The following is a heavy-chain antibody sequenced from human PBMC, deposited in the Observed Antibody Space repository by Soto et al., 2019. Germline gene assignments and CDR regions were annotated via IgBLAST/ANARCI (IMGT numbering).Heavy chain of an antibody. CDR2: ISYDGSNK. Sequence: QVQLVESGGGVVQPGRSLRLSCAASGFTFSSYGMHWVRQAPGKGLEWVAVISYDGSNKYYADSVKGRFTISRDNSKNTLYLHMNSLRAEDTAVYYCAKDEEWFGELLSSSFDIWGQGTMVTVSS. CDR1: GFTFSSYG. V-gene: IGHV3-30*18. D-gene: IGHD3-10*01. CDR3: AKDEEWFGELLSSSFDI. J-gene: IGHJ3*02.